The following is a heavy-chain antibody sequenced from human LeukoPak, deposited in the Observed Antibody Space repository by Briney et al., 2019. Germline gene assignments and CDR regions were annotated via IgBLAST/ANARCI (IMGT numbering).Heavy chain of an antibody. CDR2: IYPGDSDT. D-gene: IGHD4-11*01. CDR3: ATSSVRVTTTLDY. Sequence: GESLKISCKGSGYSFTSYWIGWVRQMPGKGLEWMGIIYPGDSDTRYSPSFQGQVTISVDKSIRTAYLQWSSLKASDTAMYYCATSSVRVTTTLDYWGQGTLVTVSS. CDR1: GYSFTSYW. J-gene: IGHJ4*02. V-gene: IGHV5-51*01.